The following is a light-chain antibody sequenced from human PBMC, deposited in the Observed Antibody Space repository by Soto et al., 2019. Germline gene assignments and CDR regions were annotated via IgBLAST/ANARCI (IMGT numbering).Light chain of an antibody. Sequence: QSVLTQPPSVSAAPRQKVTISCSGSTSNIGNNFVSWYQQLPATAPKLLIYDNNKRPSGIPDRFSGSRSGTSATLGITGLQTWDEADYYCGTWDASLSAGVFGGGTKLTVL. J-gene: IGLJ2*01. V-gene: IGLV1-51*01. CDR1: TSNIGNNF. CDR3: GTWDASLSAGV. CDR2: DNN.